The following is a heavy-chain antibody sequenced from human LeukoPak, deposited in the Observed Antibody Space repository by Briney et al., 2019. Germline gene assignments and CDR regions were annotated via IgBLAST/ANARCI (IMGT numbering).Heavy chain of an antibody. CDR1: GGSISSYY. Sequence: SETLSLTCTVSGGSISSYYWSWIRQPAGKGLEWIGRIYTSGSTNYNPSLKSRVTMSVDTSKNQFSLKLSSVTAADTAVYYCARDVVLLGELNWFDPWGQGTLVTVSS. V-gene: IGHV4-4*07. J-gene: IGHJ5*02. CDR2: IYTSGST. D-gene: IGHD3-10*01. CDR3: ARDVVLLGELNWFDP.